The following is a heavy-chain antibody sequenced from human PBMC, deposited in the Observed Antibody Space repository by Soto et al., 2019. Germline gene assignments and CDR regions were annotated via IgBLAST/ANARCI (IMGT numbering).Heavy chain of an antibody. CDR2: INHSGST. D-gene: IGHD2-15*01. Sequence: SETLSLTCAVYGGSFSGYYWSWIRQPPGKGLEWIGEINHSGSTNYNPSLKSRVTISVDTSKNQFSLKLSSVTAADTAVYYCARGGDINSQNTNWFDPWGQGTLVTVSS. J-gene: IGHJ5*02. CDR1: GGSFSGYY. V-gene: IGHV4-34*01. CDR3: ARGGDINSQNTNWFDP.